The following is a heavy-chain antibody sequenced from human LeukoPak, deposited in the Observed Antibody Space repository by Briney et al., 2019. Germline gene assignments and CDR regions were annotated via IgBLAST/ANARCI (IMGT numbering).Heavy chain of an antibody. Sequence: GGSLRLSCAASGFTFSSYGMHWVRQAPGKGLEWVSVISYDGRNKYYADSVKGRVTISRDNSKNTLYLQMNSLKTEDTAVYYCTTDLGDGYNFGHYWGQGTLVTVSS. CDR2: ISYDGRNK. CDR1: GFTFSSYG. J-gene: IGHJ4*02. CDR3: TTDLGDGYNFGHY. V-gene: IGHV3-33*05. D-gene: IGHD5-24*01.